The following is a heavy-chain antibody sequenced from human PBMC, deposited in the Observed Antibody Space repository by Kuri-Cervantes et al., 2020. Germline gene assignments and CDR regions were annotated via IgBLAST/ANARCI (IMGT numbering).Heavy chain of an antibody. J-gene: IGHJ2*01. CDR1: GFTVGSYY. CDR3: ARSPKWYFDL. Sequence: GESLKISCVASGFTVGSYYMSWVRQAPGKGLEWASVIYSGGSTNHADSVKGRFTISRDNSRNTLYLQMNSLRADDTAVYYCARSPKWYFDLWGRGTLVTVSS. V-gene: IGHV3-53*01. CDR2: IYSGGST.